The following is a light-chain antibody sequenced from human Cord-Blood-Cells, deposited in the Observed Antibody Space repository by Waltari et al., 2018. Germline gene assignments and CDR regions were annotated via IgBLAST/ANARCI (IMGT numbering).Light chain of an antibody. V-gene: IGKV1-39*01. CDR3: QQSYSTPFT. Sequence: DIQMTQSPSSLSASVGDRVTITCRASQSISSYLNWYQQKPGKAPMLLIYAASSLQSGVPSRFSGSGSGTDFTLTSSSLQPEDFATYYCQQSYSTPFTFGPGTKVDIK. CDR2: AAS. CDR1: QSISSY. J-gene: IGKJ3*01.